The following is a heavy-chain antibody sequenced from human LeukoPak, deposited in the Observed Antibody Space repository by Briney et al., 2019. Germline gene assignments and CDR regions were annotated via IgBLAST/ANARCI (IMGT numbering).Heavy chain of an antibody. D-gene: IGHD2-2*01. Sequence: GGSLRLSCAASGFTFSSYSMNWVRQAPGKGLEWVSYISSSSSTIYYADSAKGRFTISRDNAKNSLYLQMNSLRAEDTAVYYCARVGGYCSSTSCPNNWFDPWGQGTLVTVSS. CDR3: ARVGGYCSSTSCPNNWFDP. CDR1: GFTFSSYS. J-gene: IGHJ5*02. V-gene: IGHV3-48*01. CDR2: ISSSSSTI.